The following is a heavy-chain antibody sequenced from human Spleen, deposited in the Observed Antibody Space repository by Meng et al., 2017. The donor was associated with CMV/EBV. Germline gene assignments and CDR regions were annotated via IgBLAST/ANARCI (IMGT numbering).Heavy chain of an antibody. Sequence: ISSGSYYWSWIRQHPGKGLEWIGYIYYSGSTYYNPSLKSRVTISVDTSKNQFSLKLSSVTAADTAVYYCAGGGSYYDFWSGYTPFDYWGQGTLVTVSS. V-gene: IGHV4-31*02. J-gene: IGHJ4*02. CDR2: IYYSGST. D-gene: IGHD3-3*01. CDR3: AGGGSYYDFWSGYTPFDY. CDR1: ISSGSYY.